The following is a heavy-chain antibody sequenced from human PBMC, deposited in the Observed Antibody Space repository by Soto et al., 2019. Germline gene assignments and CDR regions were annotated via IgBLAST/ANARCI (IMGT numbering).Heavy chain of an antibody. CDR1: GFIFSSYG. J-gene: IGHJ4*02. CDR3: AKDLDTSAPYFDY. Sequence: GGSLRLSCAASGFIFSSYGLSWVRQAAGKGLEWVAVISYDGSNKYYADSVKGRFTISRDNSKNTLYLQMNSLRAEDTAVYYCAKDLDTSAPYFDYWGQGTLVTVSS. D-gene: IGHD5-18*01. CDR2: ISYDGSNK. V-gene: IGHV3-30*18.